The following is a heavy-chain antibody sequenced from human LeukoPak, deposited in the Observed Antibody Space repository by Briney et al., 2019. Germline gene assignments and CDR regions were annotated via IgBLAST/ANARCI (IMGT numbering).Heavy chain of an antibody. Sequence: GGSLSLSCAASGFTFSSNAMSWVRPAPGKGLEGVSTLSVSSGSNSYAVYVRGTFTIAKDNSKTTMYLQMNSLRAEDAAEYYCAKGRQWARHFDYWGQGTLVTVPS. CDR3: AKGRQWARHFDY. J-gene: IGHJ4*02. CDR2: LSVSSGSN. CDR1: GFTFSSNA. D-gene: IGHD2-8*01. V-gene: IGHV3-23*01.